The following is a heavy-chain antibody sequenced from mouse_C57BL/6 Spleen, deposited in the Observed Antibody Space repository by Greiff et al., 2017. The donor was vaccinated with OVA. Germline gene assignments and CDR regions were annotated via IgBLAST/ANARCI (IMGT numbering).Heavy chain of an antibody. CDR3: ARASYDYDYAMDY. V-gene: IGHV7-1*01. J-gene: IGHJ4*01. CDR1: GFTFSDFY. D-gene: IGHD2-4*01. CDR2: SRNKANDYTT. Sequence: EVKLVESGGGSVQSGRSLRLSCATSGFTFSDFYMEWVRQAPGKGLEWIAASRNKANDYTTEYSASVKGRFIVSRDTSQSILYLQMNALRAEDTAIYYCARASYDYDYAMDYWGQGTSVTVSS.